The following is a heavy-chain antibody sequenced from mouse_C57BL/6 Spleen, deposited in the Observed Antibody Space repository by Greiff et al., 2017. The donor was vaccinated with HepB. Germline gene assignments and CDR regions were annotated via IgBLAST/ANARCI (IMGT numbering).Heavy chain of an antibody. V-gene: IGHV1-82*01. Sequence: QVQLQQSGPELVKPGASVKISCKASGYAFSSSWMNWVKQRPGKGLEWIGRIYPGDGDTNYNGKFKGKATLTADKSSSTAYMQLSSLTSEDSAVYFCARSPFYYDYDRYFDVWGTGTTVTVSS. CDR1: GYAFSSSW. CDR3: ARSPFYYDYDRYFDV. CDR2: IYPGDGDT. J-gene: IGHJ1*03. D-gene: IGHD2-4*01.